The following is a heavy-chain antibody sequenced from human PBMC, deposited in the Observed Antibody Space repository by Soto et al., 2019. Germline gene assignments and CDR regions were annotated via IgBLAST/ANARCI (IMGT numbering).Heavy chain of an antibody. D-gene: IGHD6-13*01. CDR1: GFTFSSYA. Sequence: GGSLRLSCAASGFTFSSYAMSWVRQAPGKGLEWVSAISGSGGSTYYADSVKGRFTISRDNSKNTLYLQMNSLRAEDTAVYYCAKDIGRDSSSSAWFDPWGQGTLVTVSS. CDR3: AKDIGRDSSSSAWFDP. V-gene: IGHV3-23*01. CDR2: ISGSGGST. J-gene: IGHJ5*02.